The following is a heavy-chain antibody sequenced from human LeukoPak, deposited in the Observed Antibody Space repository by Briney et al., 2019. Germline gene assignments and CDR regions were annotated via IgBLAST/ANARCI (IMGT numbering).Heavy chain of an antibody. CDR1: GGSISSYY. V-gene: IGHV4-59*12. Sequence: PSETLSLTCTVSGGSISSYYWSWIRQPPGKGLEWIGFIYYSGSTNYNPSLKSRVIISLDTSKNQFSLKLSSVTAADTAVYYCARDVVAAAGSFDYWGQGTLVTVSS. CDR3: ARDVVAAAGSFDY. CDR2: IYYSGST. D-gene: IGHD6-13*01. J-gene: IGHJ4*02.